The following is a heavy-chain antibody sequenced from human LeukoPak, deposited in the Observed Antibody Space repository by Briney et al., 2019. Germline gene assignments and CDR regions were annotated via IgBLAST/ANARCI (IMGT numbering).Heavy chain of an antibody. D-gene: IGHD3-22*01. Sequence: GGSLRLSCAASGFTFSSYAMSWVRQAPGKGLEWVSAISGSGGSTYYADSVKGRFTISRDNSKNTLYLRMNSLRAEDTAVYYCANTGYYYDSSGYSYGAPSGYWGQGTLVTVSS. CDR2: ISGSGGST. CDR3: ANTGYYYDSSGYSYGAPSGY. V-gene: IGHV3-23*01. CDR1: GFTFSSYA. J-gene: IGHJ4*02.